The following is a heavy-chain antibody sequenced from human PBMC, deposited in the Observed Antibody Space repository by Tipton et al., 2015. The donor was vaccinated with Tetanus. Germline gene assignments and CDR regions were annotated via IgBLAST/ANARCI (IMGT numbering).Heavy chain of an antibody. CDR3: ARGIDAYKTGNY. CDR1: GGSISSPNYY. Sequence: TLSLTCTVSGGSISSPNYYWGWIRQPPGKGLEWIGEVHPSGSTSYNPSLESRVTISIDTSKNQFSLKLTSLTAADTSVYFCARGIDAYKTGNYWGQGTLVTVSS. J-gene: IGHJ4*02. V-gene: IGHV4-39*07. CDR2: VHPSGST. D-gene: IGHD5-24*01.